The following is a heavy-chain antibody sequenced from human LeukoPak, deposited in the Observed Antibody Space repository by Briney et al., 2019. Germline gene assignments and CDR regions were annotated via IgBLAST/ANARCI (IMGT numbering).Heavy chain of an antibody. Sequence: PSETLSLTCTVSGGSISSGSYYWSWIRQPAGKGLEWIGRIYTSGSTNYNPSLKSRVTISVDTSKNQFSLKLSSVTAADTAVYYCARDSDSSNWPGGNWFDPWGQGTLVTVSS. CDR2: IYTSGST. CDR3: ARDSDSSNWPGGNWFDP. V-gene: IGHV4-61*02. D-gene: IGHD6-13*01. CDR1: GGSISSGSYY. J-gene: IGHJ5*02.